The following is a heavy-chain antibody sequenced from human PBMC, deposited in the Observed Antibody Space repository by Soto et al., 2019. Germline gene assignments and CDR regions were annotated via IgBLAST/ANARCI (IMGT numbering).Heavy chain of an antibody. CDR2: VDPEDGET. CDR1: GYTFTDYY. V-gene: IGHV1-69-2*01. J-gene: IGHJ5*02. Sequence: ASVKVSCKVSGYTFTDYYMHWVQQAPGKGLEWMGLVDPEDGETIYAEKFQGRVTITADTSTDTAYMELSSLRSEDTAVYYCATTRAKIAVASWFDPWGQGTLVTVSS. D-gene: IGHD6-19*01. CDR3: ATTRAKIAVASWFDP.